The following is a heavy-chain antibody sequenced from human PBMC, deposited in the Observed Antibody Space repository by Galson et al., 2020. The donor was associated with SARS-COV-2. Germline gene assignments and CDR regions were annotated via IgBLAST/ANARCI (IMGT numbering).Heavy chain of an antibody. CDR3: ARLHYGEYAPEAFDI. Sequence: LRLSCAVSGTSISSGSYSWNWIRQPPWKGLEWIGYISHSGCTYYNPSRKSRVTISGDRSKNQFSLRLSSVTAADTAVYYCARLHYGEYAPEAFDIWGPGTRVTVAS. D-gene: IGHD4-17*01. V-gene: IGHV4-30-2*01. CDR2: ISHSGCT. CDR1: GTSISSGSYS. J-gene: IGHJ3*02.